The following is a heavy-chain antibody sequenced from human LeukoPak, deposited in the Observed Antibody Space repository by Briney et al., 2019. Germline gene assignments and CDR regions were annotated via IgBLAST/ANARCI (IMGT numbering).Heavy chain of an antibody. D-gene: IGHD5-24*01. CDR2: ISSTGGDK. J-gene: IGHJ4*02. CDR3: ARGENGSFDR. Sequence: GRSLRLSCKGSGVTFEDYYLSWIRQAPGKGLEWISYISSTGGDKFYADPVKGRFIISRDNAMNSVYMEMNDLTAEDTAFYYCARGENGSFDRWGQGTLVIVSS. CDR1: GVTFEDYY. V-gene: IGHV3-11*01.